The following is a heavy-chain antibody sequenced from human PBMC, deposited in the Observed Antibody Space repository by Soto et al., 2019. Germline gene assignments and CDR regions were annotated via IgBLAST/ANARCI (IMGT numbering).Heavy chain of an antibody. D-gene: IGHD2-2*01. J-gene: IGHJ5*02. CDR2: INAGNGNT. CDR1: GYTFTSYA. Sequence: ASVKVACKASGYTFTSYAMHWVLQAPGQRLEWMGWINAGNGNTKYSRKFQGRVTITRDTSASTAYMELRSLRSDDTAVYYCARNCISTSCYAEKRNWFDPWGQGTLVTVSS. CDR3: ARNCISTSCYAEKRNWFDP. V-gene: IGHV1-3*01.